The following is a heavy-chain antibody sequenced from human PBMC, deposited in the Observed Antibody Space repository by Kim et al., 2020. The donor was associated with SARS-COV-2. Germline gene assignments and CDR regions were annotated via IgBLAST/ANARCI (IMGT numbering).Heavy chain of an antibody. Sequence: GGSLRLSCPASGFTFSSYSMNWVRQAPGQGLQWVSSISSSSSYISYADPVKGRFTISRDNATNSLYLQMNGRTAEDTAVYYCARGYYSSSTAYYDYYYGMDVWRQGPTVTVSS. CDR3: ARGYYSSSTAYYDYYYGMDV. CDR2: ISSSSSYI. V-gene: IGHV3-21*01. CDR1: GFTFSSYS. D-gene: IGHD6-6*01. J-gene: IGHJ6*02.